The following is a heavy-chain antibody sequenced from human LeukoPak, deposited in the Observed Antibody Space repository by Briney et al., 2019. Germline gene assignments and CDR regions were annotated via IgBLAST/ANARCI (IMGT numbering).Heavy chain of an antibody. D-gene: IGHD6-13*01. CDR1: GGSISSGDYY. V-gene: IGHV4-30-4*01. CDR2: IYYSGST. Sequence: PSETLSLTCTVSGGSISSGDYYWSWIRQPPGKGLEWIGYIYYSGSTYYNPSLKSRVTISVDTSKNQFSLKLSSVTAADTAVYYCAREWDSSSWYYWFDPWGQGTLVTVSS. CDR3: AREWDSSSWYYWFDP. J-gene: IGHJ5*02.